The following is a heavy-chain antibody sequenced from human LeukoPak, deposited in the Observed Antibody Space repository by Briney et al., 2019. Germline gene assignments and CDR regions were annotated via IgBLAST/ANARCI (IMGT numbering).Heavy chain of an antibody. CDR1: GYTFTSYE. V-gene: IGHV1-8*01. CDR2: MNPNSGNT. D-gene: IGHD1-26*01. CDR3: ATLTRLIVGATPGDY. Sequence: ASVKVSCKASGYTFTSYEINWVRQATGQGLEWMGWMNPNSGNTGYAQKFQGRVTMTEDTSTDTAYMELSSLRSEDTAVYYCATLTRLIVGATPGDYWGQGTLVTVSS. J-gene: IGHJ4*02.